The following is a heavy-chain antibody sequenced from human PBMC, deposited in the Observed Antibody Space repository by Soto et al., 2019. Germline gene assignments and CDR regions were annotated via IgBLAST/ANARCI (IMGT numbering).Heavy chain of an antibody. CDR3: ARPRPGIAAF. CDR1: GFTFSNAW. Sequence: PGGSLRLSCAASGFTFSNAWMNWVRQAPGKGLEWVGRIKSKTDGGTTDYAAPVKGRFTISRDDSKNTLYLQMNSLRAEDTAVYYCARPRPGIAAFWGQGTLVTVSS. V-gene: IGHV3-15*07. J-gene: IGHJ4*02. CDR2: IKSKTDGGTT. D-gene: IGHD6-13*01.